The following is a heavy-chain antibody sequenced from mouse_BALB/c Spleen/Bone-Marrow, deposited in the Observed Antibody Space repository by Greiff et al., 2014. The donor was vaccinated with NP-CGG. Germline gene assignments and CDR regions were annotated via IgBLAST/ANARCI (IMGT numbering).Heavy chain of an antibody. J-gene: IGHJ4*01. CDR2: IDPANGNT. CDR1: GFNIKDTY. Sequence: EVMLVESGAELVKPGASVKLSCTASGFNIKDTYMHWVKQRPEQGLEWIGRIDPANGNTKYDQKFQGKATITADTSSNTAYLQLSSLTSEDTAVYYCAIYYGNYYAMDYWGQGTSVTVSS. CDR3: AIYYGNYYAMDY. V-gene: IGHV14-3*02. D-gene: IGHD2-1*01.